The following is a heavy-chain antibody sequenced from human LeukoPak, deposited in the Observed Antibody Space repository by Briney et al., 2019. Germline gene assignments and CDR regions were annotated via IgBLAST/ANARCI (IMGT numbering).Heavy chain of an antibody. D-gene: IGHD3-9*01. CDR3: AKEGGYYDILSNPYYFDY. CDR1: GFTFSSYG. J-gene: IGHJ4*02. Sequence: PGRSLRLSCAASGFTFSSYGMHWVRQAPGKGLEWVAGISYDGSNKYYADSVKGRFTISRDNSKNTLYLQMNSLRAEDTAVYYCAKEGGYYDILSNPYYFDYWGQGTLVTVSS. CDR2: ISYDGSNK. V-gene: IGHV3-30*18.